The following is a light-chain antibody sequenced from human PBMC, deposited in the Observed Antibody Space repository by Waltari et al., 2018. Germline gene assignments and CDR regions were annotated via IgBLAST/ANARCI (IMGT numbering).Light chain of an antibody. CDR2: AAS. J-gene: IGKJ1*01. V-gene: IGKV1-5*01. CDR1: QSISNY. CDR3: QQYNSYSA. Sequence: DIQMTQSPSSLSASVGDRVTITCRASQSISNYLNWYQQKPGRVPKLLIYAASNLKSGVPSRFSGSGSGTEFTLTISSLQPDDFATYYCQQYNSYSAFGQGTKVEIK.